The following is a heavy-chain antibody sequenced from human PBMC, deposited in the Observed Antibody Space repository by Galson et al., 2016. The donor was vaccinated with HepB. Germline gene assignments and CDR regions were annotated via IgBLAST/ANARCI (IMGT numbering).Heavy chain of an antibody. CDR1: GFSFSTYP. Sequence: SLRLSCAASGFSFSTYPMHWVRQAPGKGLEWVAVISYDGTYKSYADSVKGRFTISRDNSKNTLYLQMNNLTTEDTAVYFCAKEYYDFCGGSFDYWGQGALVTVSS. J-gene: IGHJ4*02. CDR3: AKEYYDFCGGSFDY. D-gene: IGHD3-3*01. CDR2: ISYDGTYK. V-gene: IGHV3-30*18.